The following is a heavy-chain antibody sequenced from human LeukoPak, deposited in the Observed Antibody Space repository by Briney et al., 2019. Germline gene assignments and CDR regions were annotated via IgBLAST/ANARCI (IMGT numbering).Heavy chain of an antibody. CDR3: ARVGANYYYYMDV. CDR2: IYSSSSYI. Sequence: GGSLRLSCAASGFIFSSYSMNWVRQAPGKGLEWVSSIYSSSSYIYYADSVKGRFTISRDNAKNSLYLQMNSLRAEDTAVYYCARVGANYYYYMDVWGKGTTVTVSS. J-gene: IGHJ6*03. CDR1: GFIFSSYS. V-gene: IGHV3-21*01.